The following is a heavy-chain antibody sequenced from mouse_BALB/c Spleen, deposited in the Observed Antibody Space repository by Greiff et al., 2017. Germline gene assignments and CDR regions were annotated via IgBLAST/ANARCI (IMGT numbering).Heavy chain of an antibody. J-gene: IGHJ4*01. D-gene: IGHD2-13*01. CDR1: GFTFSDYG. Sequence: VMLVESGGGLVQPGGSRKLSCAASGFTFSDYGMAWVRQAPGKGPEWVAFISNLAYSIYYADTVTGRFTISRENAKNTLYLEMSSLRSEDTAMYDCARDDSYDAMDYWGQGTSVTVSA. CDR3: ARDDSYDAMDY. V-gene: IGHV5-15*02. CDR2: ISNLAYSI.